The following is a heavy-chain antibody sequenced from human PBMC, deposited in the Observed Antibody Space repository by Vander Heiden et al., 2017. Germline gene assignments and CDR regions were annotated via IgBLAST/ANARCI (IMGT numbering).Heavy chain of an antibody. CDR3: AREGSSPGFDP. CDR2: IIPIFGTA. V-gene: IGHV1-69*18. Sequence: QVQLVQSGAAVKKPGSPVKASCKASAGTFSSYAISWVRQAPGQGLEWMGRIIPIFGTANYAQKFQGRVTITADESTSTAYMEMSSLRSEDTAVYYCAREGSSPGFDPWGQGTLVTVSS. CDR1: AGTFSSYA. J-gene: IGHJ5*02. D-gene: IGHD6-13*01.